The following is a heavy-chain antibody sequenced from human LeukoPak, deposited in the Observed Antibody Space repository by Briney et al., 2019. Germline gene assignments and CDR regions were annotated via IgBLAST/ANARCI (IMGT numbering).Heavy chain of an antibody. CDR1: GGSISSYY. CDR3: AIREAYYFDY. Sequence: SETLSLTCTVSGGSISSYYWSWIRQPPGKGLEWIGYIYYSGSTEYNPSLRSRVTISVDTSKNQFSLKLSSVTAADTAVYYCAIREAYYFDYWGQGTLVTVSS. J-gene: IGHJ4*02. D-gene: IGHD1-26*01. V-gene: IGHV4-59*12. CDR2: IYYSGST.